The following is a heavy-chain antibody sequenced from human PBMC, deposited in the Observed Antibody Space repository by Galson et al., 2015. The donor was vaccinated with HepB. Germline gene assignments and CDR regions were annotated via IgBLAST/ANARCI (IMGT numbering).Heavy chain of an antibody. Sequence: SLRLSCAASGFTFSSYDMTWVRQAPGKGLEWVSVISGSGGSTYYAESVEGRFTISRDNSKNTVSLQMNSLRDEDTAVYYCAKPLYNCSGGSCYSFDYWGQGTLVTVSS. V-gene: IGHV3-23*01. D-gene: IGHD2-15*01. CDR1: GFTFSSYD. CDR3: AKPLYNCSGGSCYSFDY. CDR2: ISGSGGST. J-gene: IGHJ4*02.